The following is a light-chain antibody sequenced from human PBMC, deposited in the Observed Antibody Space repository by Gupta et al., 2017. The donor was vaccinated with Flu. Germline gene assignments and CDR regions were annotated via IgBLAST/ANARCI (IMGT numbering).Light chain of an antibody. CDR2: QDT. J-gene: IGLJ3*02. CDR1: NLGEKY. Sequence: SPGQTASISCSGDNLGEKYASGYQQKPVQSPVLVIYQDTKRPSGIPERFSGSNSGNTATLTISGTQAMDEADYYCQAWDSGTVVFGGGTKLTVL. V-gene: IGLV3-1*01. CDR3: QAWDSGTVV.